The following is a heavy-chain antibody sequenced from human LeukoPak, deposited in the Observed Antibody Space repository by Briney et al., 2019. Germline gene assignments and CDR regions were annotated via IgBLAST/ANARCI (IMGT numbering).Heavy chain of an antibody. CDR3: TTEYYASGALTPIDY. V-gene: IGHV3-15*01. J-gene: IGHJ4*02. CDR1: GFTFSSFA. Sequence: GGSLRLSCAASGFTFSSFAMGWVRQAPGRGLEWVGRIKSKADGGTTDYAAPVKGRFTISKDDSKNTLYLQMNSLKSEDTAVYYCTTEYYASGALTPIDYWGQGTLVTVSS. CDR2: IKSKADGGTT. D-gene: IGHD2/OR15-2a*01.